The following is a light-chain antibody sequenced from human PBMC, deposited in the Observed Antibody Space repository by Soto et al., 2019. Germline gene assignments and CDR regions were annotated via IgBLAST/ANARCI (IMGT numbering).Light chain of an antibody. V-gene: IGLV6-57*04. CDR3: QSYDSSNSYV. J-gene: IGLJ1*01. CDR1: SGSIASNY. CDR2: EDN. Sequence: NFMLTQPHSVSESPGKTVTISCTRSSGSIASNYVQWYQQRPGSAPTTVIYEDNQRPSGVPDRFSGSIDSSSNSASLTISRLKTEDEADYYCQSYDSSNSYVFGTGTKVTVL.